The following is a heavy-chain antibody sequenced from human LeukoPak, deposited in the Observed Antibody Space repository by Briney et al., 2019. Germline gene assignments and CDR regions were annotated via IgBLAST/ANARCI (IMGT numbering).Heavy chain of an antibody. CDR1: GFTFSSYG. Sequence: GGSLRLSCAASGFTFSSYGMHWVRQAPGKGLEWVAVIWYDGSNKYYADSVKGRFTISRDNSKNTLYLQMNSLRAEDTAVYYCAKDNESSGWHYYYYMDVWGKGTTVTASS. CDR2: IWYDGSNK. J-gene: IGHJ6*03. D-gene: IGHD6-19*01. V-gene: IGHV3-33*06. CDR3: AKDNESSGWHYYYYMDV.